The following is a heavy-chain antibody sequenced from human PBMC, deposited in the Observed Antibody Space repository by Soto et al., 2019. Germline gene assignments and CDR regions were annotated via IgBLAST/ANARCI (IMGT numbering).Heavy chain of an antibody. Sequence: ETLSLTCTVSGDSIISSDFYWGWVRQPPGKGLEWIGSTFYLGSSYYNPSLKSRVTMSVDTSKNQFSLRLRSVTAADTALYFCARHSLALRKNNWFDPWGQGIMVTVSS. CDR1: GDSIISSDFY. J-gene: IGHJ5*02. V-gene: IGHV4-39*01. CDR2: TFYLGSS. CDR3: ARHSLALRKNNWFDP. D-gene: IGHD3-3*02.